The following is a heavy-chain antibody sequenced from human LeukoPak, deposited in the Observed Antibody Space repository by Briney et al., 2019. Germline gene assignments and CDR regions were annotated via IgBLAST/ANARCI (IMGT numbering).Heavy chain of an antibody. J-gene: IGHJ4*02. Sequence: ASVKVSCKASGYTFTSYDINWVRQAPGQGLEWMGWISAYNGDTNYSQKLQGRVTMTTDTSTSTAYMELRSLRSDDTAVYYCAREGFCTDGVCYKGFMCYWGQGTLVTVSS. CDR1: GYTFTSYD. D-gene: IGHD2-8*01. V-gene: IGHV1-18*01. CDR2: ISAYNGDT. CDR3: AREGFCTDGVCYKGFMCY.